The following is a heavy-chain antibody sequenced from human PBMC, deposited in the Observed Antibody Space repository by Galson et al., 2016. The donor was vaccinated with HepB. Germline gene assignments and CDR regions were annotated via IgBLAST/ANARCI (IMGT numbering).Heavy chain of an antibody. J-gene: IGHJ4*02. CDR2: FDPELAKT. CDR1: GTTLSELS. CDR3: TRLGGGPNGVDY. V-gene: IGHV1-24*01. Sequence: SVKVSCKVSGTTLSELSMHWVRQAPGKGLEWMGGFDPELAKTVYAQKFQGRVTMTDDTSTDTAYMELNSLKTEDTAVYYCTRLGGGPNGVDYWGQGTLVTVSS. D-gene: IGHD3-16*01.